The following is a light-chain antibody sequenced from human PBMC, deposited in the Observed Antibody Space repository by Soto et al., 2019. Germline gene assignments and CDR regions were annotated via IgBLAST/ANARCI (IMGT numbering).Light chain of an antibody. CDR1: SSDVGGYNH. Sequence: QSVLTQPPSASGSPGQSVTISCTGTSSDVGGYNHASWYQQHPGKAPKLMIYEVNKRPSGVPDRFSGSKSGNTASLTVSGLQAEDEADYYCNSYVVSDTWVFGGGTKVTVL. V-gene: IGLV2-8*01. CDR3: NSYVVSDTWV. CDR2: EVN. J-gene: IGLJ3*02.